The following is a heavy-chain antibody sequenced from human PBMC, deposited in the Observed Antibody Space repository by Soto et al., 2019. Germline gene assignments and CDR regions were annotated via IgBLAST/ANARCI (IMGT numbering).Heavy chain of an antibody. D-gene: IGHD2-15*01. CDR2: VIPIFGTP. J-gene: IGHJ4*02. V-gene: IGHV1-69*06. CDR3: AKIRWTISLQEEDAI. CDR1: GGTFGSYA. Sequence: QVQLVQSGAEVKKPGSSVKVSCKSSGGTFGSYAISWVRQAPGQGLEWMGGVIPIFGTPHYAQKCHCRVTMTADITTSTAYLEPSSLNSADTAVYYCAKIRWTISLQEEDAIWGQGTLVTVSS.